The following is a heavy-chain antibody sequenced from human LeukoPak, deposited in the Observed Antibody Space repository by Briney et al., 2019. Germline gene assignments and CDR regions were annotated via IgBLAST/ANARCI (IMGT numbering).Heavy chain of an antibody. D-gene: IGHD3-3*01. CDR2: INHSGST. CDR3: ARDNQRSGYYAKTFDY. J-gene: IGHJ4*02. Sequence: SETLSLTCAVYGGSFSGYYWSWIRQPPGKGLEWIGEINHSGSTNYNPSLKSRVTISVDTSKNQFSLKLSSVTAADTAVYYCARDNQRSGYYAKTFDYWGQGTLVTVSS. CDR1: GGSFSGYY. V-gene: IGHV4-34*01.